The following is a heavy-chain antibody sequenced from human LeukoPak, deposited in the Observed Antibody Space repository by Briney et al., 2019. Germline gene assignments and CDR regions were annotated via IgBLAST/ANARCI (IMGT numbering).Heavy chain of an antibody. J-gene: IGHJ4*02. Sequence: PSETLSLTCAVYGGSFSGYYWSWIRQPPGKGLEWIGEINHSGSTNYNPSLKSRVTISLDTSKNQFSLKLSSVTAADTAVYYCVRHPGPFIAVAGTFDYWGQGTLVTVSS. V-gene: IGHV4-34*01. CDR2: INHSGST. D-gene: IGHD6-19*01. CDR1: GGSFSGYY. CDR3: VRHPGPFIAVAGTFDY.